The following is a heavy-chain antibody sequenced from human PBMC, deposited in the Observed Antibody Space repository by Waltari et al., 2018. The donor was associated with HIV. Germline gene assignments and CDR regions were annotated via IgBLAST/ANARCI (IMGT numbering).Heavy chain of an antibody. V-gene: IGHV3-9*01. CDR1: GFFFHDYA. Sequence: EVQLVESGGGLVQPGRSLRLSCVVSGFFFHDYAMDWVRKGPRNSLGGVSWISWSSGTIYYADSVRGRFTISGDKAKNSLYLQMNSLRAEDTAFYDCAKGGTVTTDYFNYWGQGTRVTVSS. CDR2: ISWSSGTI. D-gene: IGHD4-17*01. CDR3: AKGGTVTTDYFNY. J-gene: IGHJ4*02.